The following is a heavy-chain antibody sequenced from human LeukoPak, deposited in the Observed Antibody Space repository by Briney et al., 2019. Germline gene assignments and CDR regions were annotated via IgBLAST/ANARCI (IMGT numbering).Heavy chain of an antibody. CDR3: AKSDSSGYYPYAEYFQH. D-gene: IGHD3-22*01. Sequence: PGGSLRLSCATSGFTFSSYAMSWVRQAPGKGLEWVSAISGSGGSTYYADSVKGRFTISRDNSKSTLYLQMNSLRAEDTAVYYCAKSDSSGYYPYAEYFQHWGQGTLVTVSS. CDR2: ISGSGGST. CDR1: GFTFSSYA. J-gene: IGHJ1*01. V-gene: IGHV3-23*01.